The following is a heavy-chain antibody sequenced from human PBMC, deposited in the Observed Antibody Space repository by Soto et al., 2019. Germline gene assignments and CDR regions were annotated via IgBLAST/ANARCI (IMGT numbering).Heavy chain of an antibody. V-gene: IGHV1-18*01. J-gene: IGHJ4*02. Sequence: QVQLVQSGGEVKKPGASVKVSCKASGYTFASYAINWVRQAPGQGLEWMGWISAYDGNTNYAQKFQGRLTMTTDTSTTTAYMDLRSLGSDDTAMYYCARDGYGFDYWGQGTLLTVSS. CDR3: ARDGYGFDY. CDR1: GYTFASYA. D-gene: IGHD5-12*01. CDR2: ISAYDGNT.